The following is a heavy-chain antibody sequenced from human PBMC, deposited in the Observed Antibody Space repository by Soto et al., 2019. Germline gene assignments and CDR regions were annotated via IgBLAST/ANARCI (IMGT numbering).Heavy chain of an antibody. Sequence: PVGSLRLSCLTSGFTFTDYAMHWVRQAPGKGLAYVSGINNGGNSTYYADSVKGRFTIYRDNFKNTLYLQMHGLRGEDTAVYYCAKATNFGVGPDYYYYYGMDVWGQGTTVTVSS. J-gene: IGHJ6*02. CDR2: INNGGNST. CDR3: AKATNFGVGPDYYYYYGMDV. CDR1: GFTFTDYA. D-gene: IGHD3-3*01. V-gene: IGHV3-64D*06.